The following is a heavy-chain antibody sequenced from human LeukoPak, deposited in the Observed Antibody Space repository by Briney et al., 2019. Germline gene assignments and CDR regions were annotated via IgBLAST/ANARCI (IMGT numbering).Heavy chain of an antibody. CDR2: ISGSGGST. J-gene: IGHJ6*02. V-gene: IGHV3-23*01. D-gene: IGHD6-13*01. CDR3: AKEGSSWRTYYYYYGMDV. CDR1: GFTFSSYA. Sequence: PGRSLRLSCAASGFTFSSYAMSWVRQAPGKGLEWVSAISGSGGSTYYADSVKGRFTISRDNSKNTLYLQMNSLRAEDTAVYYCAKEGSSWRTYYYYYGMDVWGQGTTVTVSS.